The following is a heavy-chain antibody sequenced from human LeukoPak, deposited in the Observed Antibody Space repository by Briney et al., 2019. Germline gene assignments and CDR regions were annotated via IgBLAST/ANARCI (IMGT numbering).Heavy chain of an antibody. CDR2: ISFDESNK. CDR3: AKGGGTGYSSSWYSN. Sequence: PGGSLTLSCAASGFTFSSYGMHWVRQAPGKGLEWVAVISFDESNKYYADSVKGRFTISRDNSKNTLYLQMNSLRAEDTAVYYCAKGGGTGYSSSWYSNWGQGTLVTVSS. D-gene: IGHD6-13*01. J-gene: IGHJ4*02. CDR1: GFTFSSYG. V-gene: IGHV3-30*18.